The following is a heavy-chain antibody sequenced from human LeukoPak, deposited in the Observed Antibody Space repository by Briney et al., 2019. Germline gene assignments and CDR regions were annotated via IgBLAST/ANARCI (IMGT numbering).Heavy chain of an antibody. D-gene: IGHD6-13*01. CDR1: GGSFSGYY. CDR2: VTPSGVA. Sequence: PSETLSLTCAVYGGSFSGYYWTWIRQPPGKGLEWIGEVTPSGVAHYNPSLKSPVTISVDTSKNQFSLKLSSVTAADTAVYYCASALPGIAAAGYYYYGMDVWGQGTTVTVSS. V-gene: IGHV4-34*01. CDR3: ASALPGIAAAGYYYYGMDV. J-gene: IGHJ6*02.